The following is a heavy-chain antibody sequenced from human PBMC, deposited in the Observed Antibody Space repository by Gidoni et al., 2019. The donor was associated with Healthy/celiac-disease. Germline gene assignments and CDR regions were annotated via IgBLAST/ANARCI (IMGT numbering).Heavy chain of an antibody. CDR1: GYRFTIYW. Sequence: EVQLVQSGAEVKKPGESLKISCKGSGYRFTIYWIGWVRQMPGKGLEWMGIIYPGDSDTRYSPSFQGQVTISADKSISTAYLQWSSLKASDTAIYYCARRESGLLRPLDFWGQGTLVTVSS. CDR2: IYPGDSDT. J-gene: IGHJ4*02. V-gene: IGHV5-51*01. CDR3: ARRESGLLRPLDF. D-gene: IGHD3-22*01.